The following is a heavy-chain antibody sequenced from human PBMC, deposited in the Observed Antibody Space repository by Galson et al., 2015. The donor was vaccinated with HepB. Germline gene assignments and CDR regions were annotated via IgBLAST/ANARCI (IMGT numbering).Heavy chain of an antibody. D-gene: IGHD6-13*01. CDR2: ISGSGGST. CDR3: AKNSGSSWFVPYHFDS. J-gene: IGHJ4*02. Sequence: WVRQAPGKGLEWVSSISGSGGSTYYAGSVKGRFTISRDNSKNTLYLQMNSLRAEDTAVYYCAKNSGSSWFVPYHFDSWGQGTLVTVSS. V-gene: IGHV3-23*01.